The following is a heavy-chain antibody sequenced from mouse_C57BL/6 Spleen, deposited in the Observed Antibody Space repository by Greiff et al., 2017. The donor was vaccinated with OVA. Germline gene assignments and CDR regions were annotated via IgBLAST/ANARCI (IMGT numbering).Heavy chain of an antibody. Sequence: VQLQQSGPGLVQPSQSLSITCTVSGFSLTSYGVHWVRQSPGKGLEWLGVIWRGGSTDYNAAFISRLSISKDNSKSQVFFKMNSLQADDTAIYYCAGLGHYFDYWGQGTTLTVSS. CDR2: IWRGGST. V-gene: IGHV2-2*01. D-gene: IGHD4-1*01. J-gene: IGHJ2*01. CDR3: AGLGHYFDY. CDR1: GFSLTSYG.